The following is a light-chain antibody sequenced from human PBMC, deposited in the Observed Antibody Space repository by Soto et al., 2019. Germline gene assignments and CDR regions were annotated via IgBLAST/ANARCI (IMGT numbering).Light chain of an antibody. V-gene: IGKV1-33*01. J-gene: IGKJ3*01. CDR1: QDISNY. CDR3: QQYDNLLFA. Sequence: DIQMTQSTSSLSASVGDIVTITCQASQDISNYLNWYQQKPGKAPKLLIYDASNLEKGVPSSFSGSGSGTDFTVSISSLQHEDIETYYCQQYDNLLFAFGPGTKVDIK. CDR2: DAS.